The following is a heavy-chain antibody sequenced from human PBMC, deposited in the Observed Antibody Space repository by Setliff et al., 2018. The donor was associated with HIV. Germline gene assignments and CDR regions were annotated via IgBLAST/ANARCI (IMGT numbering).Heavy chain of an antibody. CDR2: ISSSSTSI. J-gene: IGHJ4*02. CDR1: GFIFNDFS. Sequence: GGSLRLSCAASGFIFNDFSMNWVRQAPGKGLEWVSSISSSSTSIDYADSVKGRFTISRDNAKNSLYLQMNSLRAEDTAVYYCATGYFYDSSGYKHWGQGTLVTVSS. CDR3: ATGYFYDSSGYKH. D-gene: IGHD3-22*01. V-gene: IGHV3-21*01.